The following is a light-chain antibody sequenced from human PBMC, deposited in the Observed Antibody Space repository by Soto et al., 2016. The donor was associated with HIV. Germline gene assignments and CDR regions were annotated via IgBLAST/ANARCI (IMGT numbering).Light chain of an antibody. J-gene: IGKJ1*01. CDR3: QQSSRTPRT. Sequence: DIQLTQSPSFLSASVGDRVTITCRASQGISSYLAWYQQKPGKAPKLLIYAASSLQSGVPSRFSGSGSGTEFTLTIGDLQHEDLATYYCQQSSRTPRTFGQGTKVEI. V-gene: IGKV1-9*01. CDR1: QGISSY. CDR2: AAS.